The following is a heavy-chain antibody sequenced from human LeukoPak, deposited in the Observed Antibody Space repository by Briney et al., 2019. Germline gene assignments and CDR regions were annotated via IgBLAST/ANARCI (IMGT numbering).Heavy chain of an antibody. D-gene: IGHD4-23*01. V-gene: IGHV3-23*01. Sequence: GGSLRCSFTASGFTFNIYALRWVRQAPGKGSEWVASIMSGDGGTWYTYSVKGRFTSSRDNSEKFMELRMHNLRADDTAVYYCYRDRPNYSGSDGHSYTRDGDYWGHGTLVTVSS. CDR1: GFTFNIYA. J-gene: IGHJ4*01. CDR3: YRDRPNYSGSDGHSYTRDGDY. CDR2: IMSGDGGT.